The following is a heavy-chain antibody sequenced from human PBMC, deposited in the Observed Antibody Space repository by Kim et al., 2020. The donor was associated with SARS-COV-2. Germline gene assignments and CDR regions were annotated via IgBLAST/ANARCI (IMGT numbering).Heavy chain of an antibody. D-gene: IGHD4-4*01. V-gene: IGHV4-4*07. J-gene: IGHJ4*02. CDR3: ARETTALGY. Sequence: RASHNPPLKSRVTMSVDTSKNQFSLKLSSVTAADTAVYYCARETTALGYWGQGTLVTVSS. CDR2: RA.